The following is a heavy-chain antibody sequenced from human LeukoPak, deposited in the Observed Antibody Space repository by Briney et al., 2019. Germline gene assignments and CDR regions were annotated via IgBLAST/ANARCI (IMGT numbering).Heavy chain of an antibody. V-gene: IGHV3-23*01. J-gene: IGHJ4*02. CDR1: GFTFSTYA. CDR2: ISGDGGST. Sequence: QSGGSLILSCAASGFTFSTYAMNWVRQAPGKGLEWVSAISGDGGSTCYADSVKGRFTISRDNSKNTLYLQMNSLRAEDTAVYYCAKVRGYDILTRDRPYFDYWGQGTLVTVSS. D-gene: IGHD3-9*01. CDR3: AKVRGYDILTRDRPYFDY.